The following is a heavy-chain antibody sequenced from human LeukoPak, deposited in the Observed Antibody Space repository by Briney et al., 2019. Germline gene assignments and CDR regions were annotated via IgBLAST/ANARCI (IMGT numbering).Heavy chain of an antibody. D-gene: IGHD2-15*01. V-gene: IGHV3-64*01. CDR1: GFTFSNYA. J-gene: IGHJ4*02. CDR3: ARARRGCSGGTCFSYYFDN. Sequence: PGGSLRLSCAAYGFTFSNYAIHWVRQAPGKGLECVSAISSIEGRIYYANSVKGRFTISRDNSKNMVFLQMGSLRAEDMAVYYCARARRGCSGGTCFSYYFDNWGQGTLVTVSP. CDR2: ISSIEGRI.